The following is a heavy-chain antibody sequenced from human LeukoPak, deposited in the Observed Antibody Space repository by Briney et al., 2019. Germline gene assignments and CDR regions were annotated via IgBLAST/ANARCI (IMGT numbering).Heavy chain of an antibody. Sequence: ASVKVSCKASGYTFTSHYMHWVRQAPGQGLEWMGIINPSGGSTSYAQKFQGRVTMTRDTSTSTVYMELSSLRSEDTAVNYCARENHYYGSGSRRNWFDPWGQGTLVTVSS. J-gene: IGHJ5*02. D-gene: IGHD3-10*01. CDR1: GYTFTSHY. V-gene: IGHV1-46*01. CDR2: INPSGGST. CDR3: ARENHYYGSGSRRNWFDP.